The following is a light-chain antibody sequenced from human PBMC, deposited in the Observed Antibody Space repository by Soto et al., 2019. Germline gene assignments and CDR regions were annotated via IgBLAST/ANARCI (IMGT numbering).Light chain of an antibody. CDR2: KAS. J-gene: IGKJ1*01. V-gene: IGKV1-5*03. CDR1: QTISSW. CDR3: QKYNSAPT. Sequence: DIPMTQSPSTLSGSVGDRVTITCRASQTISSWLAWYQQKPGKAPKLLIYKASTLKSGVPSRFSGSGSGTEFTLTISSLQPEDVATYYCQKYNSAPTFGQGTKVDTK.